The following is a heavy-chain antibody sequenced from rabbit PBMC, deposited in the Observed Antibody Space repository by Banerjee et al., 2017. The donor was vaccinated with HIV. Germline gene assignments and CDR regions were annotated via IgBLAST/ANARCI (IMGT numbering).Heavy chain of an antibody. J-gene: IGHJ6*01. D-gene: IGHD8-1*01. Sequence: QSLEESGGDLVKPGASLTLTCTASGFSFSSSYYMCWVRQAPGKGLEWIACIYTGDSGVNYANWAKGRFTISKTSSTPVTLQMTSLTAADTATYFCARGSSHYAYGMDLWGPGTLVTVS. CDR2: IYTGDSGV. V-gene: IGHV1S40*01. CDR1: GFSFSSSYY. CDR3: ARGSSHYAYGMDL.